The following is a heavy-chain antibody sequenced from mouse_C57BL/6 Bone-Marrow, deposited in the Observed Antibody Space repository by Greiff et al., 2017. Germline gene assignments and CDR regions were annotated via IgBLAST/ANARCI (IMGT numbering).Heavy chain of an antibody. J-gene: IGHJ2*01. CDR3: ASYEYDGDY. D-gene: IGHD2-4*01. V-gene: IGHV1-81*01. CDR2: IYPRSGNT. CDR1: GYTFTSYG. Sequence: QVQLQQSGAELARPGASVKLSCKASGYTFTSYGISWVKQRTGQGLEWIGEIYPRSGNTYYNEKFKGKATRTADKSSSTAYMELRSLTSEDSAVYFCASYEYDGDYWGQGTTLTVSS.